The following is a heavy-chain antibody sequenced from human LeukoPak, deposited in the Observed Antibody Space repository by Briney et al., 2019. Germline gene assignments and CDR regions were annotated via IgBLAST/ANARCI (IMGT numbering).Heavy chain of an antibody. CDR3: ARNSGANVYTYSFQY. D-gene: IGHD1-26*01. CDR1: GLTFDDYG. V-gene: IGHV3-20*04. J-gene: IGHJ4*02. CDR2: INWNGGTT. Sequence: GGSLRLSCVASGLTFDDYGMSWVRQAPGKGLEWVSGINWNGGTTTYADSVKGRFTISRDNAKNSLYLQMNSLRVEYTAFYYCARNSGANVYTYSFQYWGRGTLVTVSS.